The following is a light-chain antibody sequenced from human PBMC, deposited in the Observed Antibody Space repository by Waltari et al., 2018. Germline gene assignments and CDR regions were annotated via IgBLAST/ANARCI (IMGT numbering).Light chain of an antibody. Sequence: DIQMTQSPSSLSASVGDRVTITCRASQSISSYLNWYQQKPGKAPKLLIYKASSLESGVPSRFSGSGSGTEFTLTISSLQPEDFAIYYCQQYNNWPYTFGQGTKLEIK. J-gene: IGKJ2*01. CDR2: KAS. CDR3: QQYNNWPYT. CDR1: QSISSY. V-gene: IGKV1-39*01.